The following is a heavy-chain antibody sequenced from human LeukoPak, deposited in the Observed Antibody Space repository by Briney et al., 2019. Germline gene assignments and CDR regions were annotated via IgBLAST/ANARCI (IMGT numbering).Heavy chain of an antibody. Sequence: SETLSLTCTVSGGSISSYYWSWIRQSPGKGLEWIGYLYYSGSTNYNPSLKSRVTISIDTSKKQFSLKLSSVTAADTAVYYCARGATLVTRDWFDPWGQGTLVTVSS. V-gene: IGHV4-59*01. CDR3: ARGATLVTRDWFDP. D-gene: IGHD4-23*01. CDR2: LYYSGST. CDR1: GGSISSYY. J-gene: IGHJ5*02.